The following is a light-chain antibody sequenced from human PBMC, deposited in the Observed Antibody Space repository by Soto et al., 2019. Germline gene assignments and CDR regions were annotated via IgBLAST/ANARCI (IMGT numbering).Light chain of an antibody. CDR1: TSNIGSNS. J-gene: IGLJ3*02. CDR3: AAWDDSLNGWV. CDR2: SSD. Sequence: QSVLTQPPSASGTPGQRVTISCSGSTSNIGSNSVNWYQQPPGTAPKLLLYSSDRRPSGVPDRFSGSKSGTSASLAINGLQPEDEADYYCAAWDDSLNGWVFGGGTKLTVL. V-gene: IGLV1-44*01.